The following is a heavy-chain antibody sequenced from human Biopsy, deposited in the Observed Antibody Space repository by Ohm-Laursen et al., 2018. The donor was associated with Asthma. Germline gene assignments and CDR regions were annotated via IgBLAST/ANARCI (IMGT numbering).Heavy chain of an antibody. V-gene: IGHV3-30-3*01. Sequence: SLRLSCTASGFTFSDYDMHWVRQAPGRGLEWVAVISYDGTNKDYADSVKGRFTFSRDNSQNTLSLEMNSLRVEDTAVYYCARDLRSDNWNPWGMDVWGLGTTVTVAS. CDR3: ARDLRSDNWNPWGMDV. CDR1: GFTFSDYD. D-gene: IGHD1-20*01. CDR2: ISYDGTNK. J-gene: IGHJ6*02.